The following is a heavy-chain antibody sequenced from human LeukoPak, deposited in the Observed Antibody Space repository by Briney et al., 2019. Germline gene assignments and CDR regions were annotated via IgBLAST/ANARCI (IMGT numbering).Heavy chain of an antibody. V-gene: IGHV3-7*01. CDR1: GFTFSGYW. D-gene: IGHD5-12*01. Sequence: GGSLRLSYVVSGFTFSGYWMTWVRQAPGKGLEWVANIREDGSERNYVDSVKGRFIISRDNSRNSLYLQMNSLRPEDTAVYYCKRDRNARATKEDRYDYWGQGTLVTVSS. J-gene: IGHJ4*02. CDR3: KRDRNARATKEDRYDY. CDR2: IREDGSER.